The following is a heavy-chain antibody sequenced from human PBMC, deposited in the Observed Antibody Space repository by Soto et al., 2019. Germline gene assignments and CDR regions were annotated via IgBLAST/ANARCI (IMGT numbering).Heavy chain of an antibody. Sequence: QVQLVESGGGVVQPGRSLRLSCAASGFTFSTYGMHWVRQAPGKGLEWVAVISYDGNNKYYADSVKGRFTISRDNSKNTLYLQMSSLSAEDTAVYYCATSVYNWNDGFFDYWGQGTLVTVSS. J-gene: IGHJ4*02. CDR3: ATSVYNWNDGFFDY. V-gene: IGHV3-30*03. D-gene: IGHD1-1*01. CDR2: ISYDGNNK. CDR1: GFTFSTYG.